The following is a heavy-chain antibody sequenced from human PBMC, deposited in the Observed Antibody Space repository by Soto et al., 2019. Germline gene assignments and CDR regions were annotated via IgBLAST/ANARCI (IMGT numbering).Heavy chain of an antibody. Sequence: ASVKVSCKASGYTFTSYPTHWVRQAPGQRLEWMGWIDAGNGNTKYSQKFRGRVTITADESTSTAYMELSSLRSEDTAVYYCARDQLSGYSYGPYYYGMDVWGQGTTVTVSS. V-gene: IGHV1-3*01. CDR2: IDAGNGNT. CDR1: GYTFTSYP. D-gene: IGHD5-18*01. J-gene: IGHJ6*02. CDR3: ARDQLSGYSYGPYYYGMDV.